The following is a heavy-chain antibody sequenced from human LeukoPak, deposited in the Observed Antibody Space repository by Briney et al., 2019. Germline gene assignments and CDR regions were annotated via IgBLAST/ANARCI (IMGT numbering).Heavy chain of an antibody. V-gene: IGHV3-23*01. Sequence: GGTLRLSCAASGFTFSRNGMTWVRQAPGKGLEWVSAISGSGGSTYYADSVKGRFTISRDNSKNTLYLQMNSLRAEDTAVYYCAKQLRPDDYWGQGTLVTVSS. CDR1: GFTFSRNG. J-gene: IGHJ4*02. CDR3: AKQLRPDDY. CDR2: ISGSGGST. D-gene: IGHD5-12*01.